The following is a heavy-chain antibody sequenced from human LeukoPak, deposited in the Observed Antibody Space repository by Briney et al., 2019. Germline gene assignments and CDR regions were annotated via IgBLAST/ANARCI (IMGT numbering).Heavy chain of an antibody. CDR3: AKGDLGVAGPLFDY. CDR1: GFTFSSYA. CDR2: ISGSGGST. V-gene: IGHV3-23*01. Sequence: GGSLRLSCAVSGFTFSSYAMSWVRQAPGKGMEWVSAISGSGGSTYYADSVKGRFTISRDNSKNTLYLQMNSLRAEDTAVYYCAKGDLGVAGPLFDYWGQGTLVTVSS. J-gene: IGHJ4*02. D-gene: IGHD6-19*01.